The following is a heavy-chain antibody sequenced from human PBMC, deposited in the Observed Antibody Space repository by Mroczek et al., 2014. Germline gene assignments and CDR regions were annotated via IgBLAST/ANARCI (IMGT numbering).Heavy chain of an antibody. J-gene: IGHJ6*03. Sequence: VQLVQSGGGVVQPGRSLRLSCAASGFTFSSYGMHWVRQAPGKGLEWVAVISYDGSNKYYADSVKGRFTISRDNSKNTLYLQMNSLRAEDTAVYYCASGLGYCSSTSCYMDVWGKGTTVTVSS. CDR3: ASGLGYCSSTSCYMDV. D-gene: IGHD2-2*01. V-gene: IGHV3-30*03. CDR2: ISYDGSNK. CDR1: GFTFSSYG.